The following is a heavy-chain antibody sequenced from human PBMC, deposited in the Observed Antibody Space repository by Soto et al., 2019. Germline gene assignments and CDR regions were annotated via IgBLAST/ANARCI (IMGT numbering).Heavy chain of an antibody. D-gene: IGHD3-9*01. Sequence: ASVKVSCKASGYTFTSYDINWVRQATGQGLEWMGWMNPNSGNTGYAQKFQGRVTMTRNTSISTAYMELSSLRSEDTAVYYCERGHYDTLTGANAFDIWGQGTMVTVSS. CDR2: MNPNSGNT. J-gene: IGHJ3*02. CDR1: GYTFTSYD. V-gene: IGHV1-8*01. CDR3: ERGHYDTLTGANAFDI.